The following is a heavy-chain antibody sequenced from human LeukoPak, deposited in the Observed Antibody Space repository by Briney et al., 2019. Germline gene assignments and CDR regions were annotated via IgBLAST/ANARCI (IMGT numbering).Heavy chain of an antibody. CDR3: ARASGPFDY. V-gene: IGHV3-33*01. CDR2: IWNDGSNK. D-gene: IGHD2-8*02. Sequence: SCKASGYTFTGYYMHWVRQAPGKGLEWVGVIWNDGSNKYYADSVKGRFTISRDNSKNTLYLQMNSLRAEDTAVYSCARASGPFDYWGQGTLVTVSS. J-gene: IGHJ4*02. CDR1: GYTFTGYY.